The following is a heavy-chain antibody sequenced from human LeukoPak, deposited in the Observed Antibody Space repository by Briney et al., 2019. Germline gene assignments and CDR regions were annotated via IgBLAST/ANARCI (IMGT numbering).Heavy chain of an antibody. D-gene: IGHD2-2*01. CDR3: ARDPGEYQSAFDI. CDR1: GFTVSSNY. V-gene: IGHV3-66*01. CDR2: IYSGGST. Sequence: PGGSLSLSCAASGFTVSSNYMSWVRQAPGKGLEWVSVIYSGGSTYYADSVKGRFTISRDNSKNTLYLQMNSLRAEDTAVYYCARDPGEYQSAFDIWGQGTMVTVSS. J-gene: IGHJ3*02.